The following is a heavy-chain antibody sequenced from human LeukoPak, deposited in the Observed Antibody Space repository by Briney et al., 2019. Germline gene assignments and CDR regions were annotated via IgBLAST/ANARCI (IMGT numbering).Heavy chain of an antibody. V-gene: IGHV4-34*01. D-gene: IGHD5-24*01. CDR1: GGSFSGYY. Sequence: SETLSLTCAVYGGSFSGYYWSWIRQPPGKGLEWIGEINHSGSTNYNPSLKSRVTISVDTSKNQFSLKLSSVTAADTAVYYCARGEEMATIDYWGQGTLVTVSS. CDR3: ARGEEMATIDY. CDR2: INHSGST. J-gene: IGHJ4*02.